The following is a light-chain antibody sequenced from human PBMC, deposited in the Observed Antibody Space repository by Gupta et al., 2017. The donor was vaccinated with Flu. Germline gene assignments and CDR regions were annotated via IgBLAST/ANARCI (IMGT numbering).Light chain of an antibody. V-gene: IGKV2-30*01. CDR3: MQGSRWPWA. CDR1: QSLVYSVGNIY. J-gene: IGKJ1*01. CDR2: QVS. Sequence: DVVMTQCRLSLPVTLVQPASISCRSSQSLVYSVGNIYLHWFQQRPGQSPRRLIYQVSHRESGVPDRCSGSGSGTDFTLKISRVEAEDVVVYYCMQGSRWPWAFGQGTKVEIK.